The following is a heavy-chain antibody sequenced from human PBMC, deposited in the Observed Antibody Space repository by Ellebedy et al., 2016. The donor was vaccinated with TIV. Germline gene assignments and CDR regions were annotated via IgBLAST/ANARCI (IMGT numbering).Heavy chain of an antibody. J-gene: IGHJ4*02. V-gene: IGHV1-2*02. D-gene: IGHD1-14*01. CDR3: ARDRRRGGTPDCHY. Sequence: ASVKVSXXASGYTFTGYYMHWVRQAPGQGLEWMGWINPNSGGTNYAQKFQGRVTMTRDTSISTAYMELSRLRSDDTAVYYCARDRRRGGTPDCHYWGQGTLVTVSS. CDR2: INPNSGGT. CDR1: GYTFTGYY.